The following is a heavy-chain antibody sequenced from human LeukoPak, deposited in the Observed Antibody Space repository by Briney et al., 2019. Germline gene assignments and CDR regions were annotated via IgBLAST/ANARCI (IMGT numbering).Heavy chain of an antibody. CDR1: GGSFSGYY. CDR3: ARGLRSVISSGHWFDP. V-gene: IGHV4-34*01. CDR2: INHSEST. Sequence: SETLSLTCAVYGGSFSGYYWSWIRQPPGKGLEWIGEINHSESTNYNPSLKSRVSISVDTSKNRLSLKLTSVAAADTAVYYCARGLRSVISSGHWFDPWGQGSLVTVSS. D-gene: IGHD2-15*01. J-gene: IGHJ5*02.